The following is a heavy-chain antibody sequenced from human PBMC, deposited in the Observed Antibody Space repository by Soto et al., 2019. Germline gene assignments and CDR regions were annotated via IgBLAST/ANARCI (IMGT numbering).Heavy chain of an antibody. J-gene: IGHJ4*02. CDR3: ARGPSRDKVRY. V-gene: IGHV4-30-4*01. Sequence: SETLSLTCTVSGGSITSDYSCWSWIRQPPGEGLEWIGHIFDSGTTYTNPSLRSQVAISLDTSKNHFSLTLSSVTAADTAVYYCARGPSRDKVRYWGQGALVTVSS. CDR2: IFDSGTT. D-gene: IGHD3-10*01. CDR1: GGSITSDYSC.